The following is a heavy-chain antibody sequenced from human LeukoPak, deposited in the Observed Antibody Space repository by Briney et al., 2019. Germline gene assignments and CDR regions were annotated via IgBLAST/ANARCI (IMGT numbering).Heavy chain of an antibody. CDR2: ISAYNGNT. J-gene: IGHJ3*02. D-gene: IGHD3-9*01. CDR3: ARAPTYYDILTGYYTLGAFDI. V-gene: IGHV1-18*01. CDR1: GYTFIRYS. Sequence: ASLKVSCKTSGYTFIRYSIGWVRQAPGQGLEWMGWISAYNGNTNYAQKLQGRVTMTTDTSTSTAYMELRSLRSDDTAVYYCARAPTYYDILTGYYTLGAFDIWGQGTMVTVSS.